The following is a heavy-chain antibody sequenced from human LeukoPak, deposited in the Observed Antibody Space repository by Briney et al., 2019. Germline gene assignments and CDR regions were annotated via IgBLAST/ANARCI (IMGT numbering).Heavy chain of an antibody. V-gene: IGHV3-48*03. D-gene: IGHD3-10*01. CDR2: ISSSGSTI. J-gene: IGHJ4*02. CDR1: GFTLSNYE. CDR3: ARGLRNGGSLSFYY. Sequence: PGGSLRLSCAASGFTLSNYEMSWVRQAPGQGLEWVSYISSSGSTIYYADSVKGRFTISRDNAESSLFLQMNSLKAEDTAVYYCARGLRNGGSLSFYYWGQGTLVSVSS.